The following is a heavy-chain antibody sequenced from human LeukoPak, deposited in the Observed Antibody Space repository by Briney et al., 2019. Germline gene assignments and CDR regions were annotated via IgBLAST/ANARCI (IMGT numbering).Heavy chain of an antibody. V-gene: IGHV1-69*06. CDR2: IIPIFGTA. J-gene: IGHJ4*02. Sequence: GAAVRVSFKASGGTFSIYAISWVRQAPGQGVEWRGGIIPIFGTANYTQKFQGRVTITADKSTSTAYMELSSLRSEDTAVYYCARGGGYCSSTSCPEFDYWGQGTLVTVSS. D-gene: IGHD2-2*01. CDR1: GGTFSIYA. CDR3: ARGGGYCSSTSCPEFDY.